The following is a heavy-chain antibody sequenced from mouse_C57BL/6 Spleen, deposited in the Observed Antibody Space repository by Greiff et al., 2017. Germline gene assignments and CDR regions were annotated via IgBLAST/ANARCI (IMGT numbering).Heavy chain of an antibody. CDR1: GYTFTDYN. V-gene: IGHV1-18*01. CDR3: ARTGGYGYDGAWFAY. Sequence: EVKLVESGPELVKPGASVKIPCKASGYTFTDYNMDWVKQSHGKSLEWIGDINPNNGGTIYNQKFKGKATLTVDKSSSTAYMELRSLTSEDTAVYYCARTGGYGYDGAWFAYWGQGTLVTVSA. J-gene: IGHJ3*01. CDR2: INPNNGGT. D-gene: IGHD2-2*01.